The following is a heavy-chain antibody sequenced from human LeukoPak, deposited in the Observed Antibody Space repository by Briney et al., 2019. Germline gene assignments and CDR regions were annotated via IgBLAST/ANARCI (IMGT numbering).Heavy chain of an antibody. D-gene: IGHD1-26*01. J-gene: IGHJ3*02. Sequence: PGGSLRLSCAASGFTFSSYAMSWVRQAPGKGLEWVSAISGSGGGTYYADSVEGRFTISRDNSKNTLYLQMNSLRDEDTAVHYCAKVGATLGYSGSHGAFHIWRQGTMVTVSS. V-gene: IGHV3-23*01. CDR1: GFTFSSYA. CDR3: AKVGATLGYSGSHGAFHI. CDR2: ISGSGGGT.